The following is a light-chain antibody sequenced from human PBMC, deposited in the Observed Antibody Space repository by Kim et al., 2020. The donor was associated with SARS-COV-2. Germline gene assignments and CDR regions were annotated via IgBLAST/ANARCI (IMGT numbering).Light chain of an antibody. Sequence: GERATLSCRASQSVSSNYLALYQQNPGQAPRLLIYGASTRATGVPDRFTGSGSGTDFTLTISRLEPEDFAVYYCQQYDSSPVGYTFGPGTKVDIK. CDR1: QSVSSNY. J-gene: IGKJ2*01. V-gene: IGKV3-20*01. CDR3: QQYDSSPVGYT. CDR2: GAS.